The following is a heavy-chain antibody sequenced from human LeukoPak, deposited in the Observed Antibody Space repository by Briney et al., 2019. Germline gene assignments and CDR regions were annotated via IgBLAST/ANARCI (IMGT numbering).Heavy chain of an antibody. J-gene: IGHJ4*02. CDR3: ARDGAPTAAAGGTPEY. V-gene: IGHV1-2*02. D-gene: IGHD6-13*01. CDR2: INPTSGST. CDR1: GYTFTSYA. Sequence: GASVKVSCKASGYTFTSYAMKWVRQVPGQGLEGMGWINPTSGSTNYAQKFQGRVTMTRDTSISTAYMELSRLRSDDTAVYYCARDGAPTAAAGGTPEYWGQGTLVTVSS.